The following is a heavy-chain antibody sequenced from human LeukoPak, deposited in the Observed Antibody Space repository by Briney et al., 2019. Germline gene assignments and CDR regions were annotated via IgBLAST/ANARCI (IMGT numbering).Heavy chain of an antibody. J-gene: IGHJ4*02. Sequence: GGSLRLSCAASGFTFSSYAMSWVRQAPGKGLEWVSILSGSGGSTYYADSVKGRFTISRDNSKNTLDLQMNSLRAEDTALYFCAKNTEGGHDFAQTPYYFDCWGQGTLITVSS. CDR2: LSGSGGST. V-gene: IGHV3-23*01. D-gene: IGHD3-3*01. CDR1: GFTFSSYA. CDR3: AKNTEGGHDFAQTPYYFDC.